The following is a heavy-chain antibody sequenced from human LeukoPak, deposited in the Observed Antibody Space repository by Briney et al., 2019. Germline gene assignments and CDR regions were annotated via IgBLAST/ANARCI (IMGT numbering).Heavy chain of an antibody. CDR1: GGSFSGYY. CDR3: GYNPSYYYGMDV. J-gene: IGHJ6*02. Sequence: SETLSLTCAVYGGSFSGYYWSWIRQPPGKGLEWIGVINHSGSTNYNPSLKSRVTISVDTSKNQFSLKLSSVTAADTAVYYCGYNPSYYYGMDVWGQGTTVTVSS. D-gene: IGHD5-18*01. CDR2: INHSGST. V-gene: IGHV4-34*01.